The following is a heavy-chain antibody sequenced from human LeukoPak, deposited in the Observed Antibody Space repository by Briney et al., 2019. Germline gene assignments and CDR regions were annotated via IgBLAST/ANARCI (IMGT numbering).Heavy chain of an antibody. J-gene: IGHJ4*02. CDR2: INSDGSST. CDR3: AALDHGHDY. CDR1: GFTFSSYW. V-gene: IGHV3-74*03. Sequence: GGSLRLSCVASGFTFSSYWMHWVRQAPGKGLVWVSRINSDGSSTKCADSVKGRFTISRDNAKNMLYLQMNSLRAEDTAVYYCAALDHGHDYWGQGTLVTVSS.